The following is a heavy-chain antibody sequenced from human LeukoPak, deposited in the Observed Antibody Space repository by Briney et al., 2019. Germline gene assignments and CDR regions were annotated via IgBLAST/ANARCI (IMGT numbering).Heavy chain of an antibody. V-gene: IGHV7-4-1*02. CDR2: INTNTGNP. CDR1: GYTFTSHA. CDR3: ARDGHSSGWYRWPPNWFDP. Sequence: ASVKVSCKASGYTFTSHAMNWVRQAPGQGLEWMGWINTNTGNPTYAQGFTGRFVFSLDTSVSTAYLQISSLKAEYTAVYYCARDGHSSGWYRWPPNWFDPWGQGTLVTVSS. J-gene: IGHJ5*02. D-gene: IGHD6-19*01.